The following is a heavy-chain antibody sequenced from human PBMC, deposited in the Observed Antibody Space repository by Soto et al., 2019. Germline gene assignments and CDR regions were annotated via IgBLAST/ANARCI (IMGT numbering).Heavy chain of an antibody. CDR2: FDPEDGET. Sequence: ASVKVSCKVSGYTLTELSMHWVRQAPGKGLEWMGGFDPEDGETIYAQKFQGRVTMTEDTSTDTAYMELSSLRSEDTAVYYCAGAAGTSYYYGMEVWGQGTTVTVSS. CDR3: AGAAGTSYYYGMEV. CDR1: GYTLTELS. V-gene: IGHV1-24*01. J-gene: IGHJ6*02. D-gene: IGHD6-13*01.